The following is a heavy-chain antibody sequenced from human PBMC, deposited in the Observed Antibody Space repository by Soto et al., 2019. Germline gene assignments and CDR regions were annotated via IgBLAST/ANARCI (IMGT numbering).Heavy chain of an antibody. CDR3: ARDRNSGSYFDY. Sequence: SETLSLTCTVSGGSISSYYWSWIRQPPGKGLEWIGYIYYSGSTNYNPSLKSRVTISVDTSKNQFSLKLSSVTAADTAVYYCARDRNSGSYFDYWGQGTTVTVSS. D-gene: IGHD1-26*01. CDR2: IYYSGST. CDR1: GGSISSYY. V-gene: IGHV4-59*01. J-gene: IGHJ4*03.